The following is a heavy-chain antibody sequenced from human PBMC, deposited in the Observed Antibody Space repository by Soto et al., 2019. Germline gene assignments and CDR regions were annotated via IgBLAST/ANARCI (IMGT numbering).Heavy chain of an antibody. D-gene: IGHD3-10*01. CDR1: GGTFSRYT. CDR3: ARGSTIVRGAPSWFDP. Sequence: GASVKVSCKASGGTFSRYTINWVRQAPGQRLEWMGRIIPIADIANYTQKFQGRVTITVDKSSSTAYMELSILRSDDTALYYCARGSTIVRGAPSWFDPWGQGTLVTVSS. J-gene: IGHJ5*02. CDR2: IIPIADIA. V-gene: IGHV1-69*02.